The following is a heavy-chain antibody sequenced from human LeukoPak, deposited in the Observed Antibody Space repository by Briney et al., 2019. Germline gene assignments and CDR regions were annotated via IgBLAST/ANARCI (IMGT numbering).Heavy chain of an antibody. CDR2: IKQDGSEK. D-gene: IGHD3-22*01. Sequence: PGGSLRLSCAASGFRFTNYWMSWARQAPGKGLEWVANIKQDGSEKYYVDSVKGRFTISRDNAKNSLYLQMNSLRVEDTAVYYCARAVTMMGPIDYWGQGTLVTVSS. V-gene: IGHV3-7*01. CDR1: GFRFTNYW. CDR3: ARAVTMMGPIDY. J-gene: IGHJ4*02.